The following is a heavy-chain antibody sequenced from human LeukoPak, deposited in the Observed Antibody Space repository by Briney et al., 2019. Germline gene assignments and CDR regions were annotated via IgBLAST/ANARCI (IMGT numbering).Heavy chain of an antibody. CDR1: GGSFSGYY. D-gene: IGHD3-16*02. J-gene: IGHJ4*02. V-gene: IGHV4-34*01. Sequence: PSETLSLTCAVYGGSFSGYYWSWIRQPPGKGREGLGEINHSGRTNYNPSLKSRVTISVDTSKNPFSLKLRSVTAADTAVYYCARGGHDYVWGSYRYPLTSDYWGQGTLVTVSS. CDR3: ARGGHDYVWGSYRYPLTSDY. CDR2: INHSGRT.